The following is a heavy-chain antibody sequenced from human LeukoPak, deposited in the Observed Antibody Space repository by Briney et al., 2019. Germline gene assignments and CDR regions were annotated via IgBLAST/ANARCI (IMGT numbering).Heavy chain of an antibody. Sequence: SGTLSLTCAVCGVSISSDNWWTWVRQPPGKGLEWIGETHRSGDTKYNPSLRGRATISMDNSKNHLSLNLSSVTAADTAMYYCATRDQSRTYMAPPDYWGQGTLVTVSS. J-gene: IGHJ4*02. CDR2: THRSGDT. CDR1: GVSISSDNW. CDR3: ATRDQSRTYMAPPDY. V-gene: IGHV4-4*02. D-gene: IGHD5-24*01.